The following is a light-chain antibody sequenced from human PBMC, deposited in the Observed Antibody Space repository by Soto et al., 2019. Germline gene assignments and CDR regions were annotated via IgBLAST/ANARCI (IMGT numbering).Light chain of an antibody. CDR2: WAS. V-gene: IGKV4-1*01. J-gene: IGKJ1*01. CDR1: QSVLYSSNNKNY. CDR3: QQYFRPWT. Sequence: DIVMTQSPDSLAVSLGERATINCKSSQSVLYSSNNKNYLAWYQQKPGQPPKLLIYWASTRESGVPDRFSGSGSGTDFTLTISSLQAEDVAVYYCQQYFRPWTFGQGTKFEIK.